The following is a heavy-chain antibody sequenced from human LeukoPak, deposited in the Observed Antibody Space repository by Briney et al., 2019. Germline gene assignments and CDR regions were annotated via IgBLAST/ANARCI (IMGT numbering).Heavy chain of an antibody. D-gene: IGHD2-8*01. Sequence: SETLSLTCAVYGGSFSGYYWSWIRQPPGKGLEWIGENNHSGSTNYNPSLKSRVTISVDTSKNQCSLKLSSVTAADTAVYYCARSGRKGYCTNGVCPRLYNWFDPWGQGTLVTVSS. CDR3: ARSGRKGYCTNGVCPRLYNWFDP. CDR1: GGSFSGYY. V-gene: IGHV4-34*01. J-gene: IGHJ5*02. CDR2: NNHSGST.